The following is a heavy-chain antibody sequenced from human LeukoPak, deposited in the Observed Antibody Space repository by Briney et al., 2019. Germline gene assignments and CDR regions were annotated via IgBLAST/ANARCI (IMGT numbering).Heavy chain of an antibody. CDR2: ISSSGSTI. V-gene: IGHV3-48*03. D-gene: IGHD3-22*01. CDR3: ARGFNPRYSSGFYAEK. CDR1: GFTFSSYE. J-gene: IGHJ4*02. Sequence: PGGSLRLSCAASGFTFSSYEMNWVRQAPGKGLEWVSYISSSGSTIYYADSVKGRFTISRDNAKNSLYLQMNSLRAEDTAVYYCARGFNPRYSSGFYAEKWGQGTLVTVSS.